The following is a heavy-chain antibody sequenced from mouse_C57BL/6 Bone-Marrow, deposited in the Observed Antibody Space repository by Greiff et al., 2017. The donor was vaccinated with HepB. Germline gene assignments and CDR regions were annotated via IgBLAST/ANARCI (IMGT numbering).Heavy chain of an antibody. D-gene: IGHD2-5*01. CDR1: GFTFSDYG. CDR2: ISSGSSTI. J-gene: IGHJ3*01. CDR3: AIYSNYVPY. V-gene: IGHV5-17*01. Sequence: EVKLVESGGGLVKPGGSLKLSCAASGFTFSDYGMHWVRQAPEKGLEWVAYISSGSSTIYYADTVKGRFTISRDNAKNTLFLQMTSLRSEVTAMYYCAIYSNYVPYWGQGTLVTVSA.